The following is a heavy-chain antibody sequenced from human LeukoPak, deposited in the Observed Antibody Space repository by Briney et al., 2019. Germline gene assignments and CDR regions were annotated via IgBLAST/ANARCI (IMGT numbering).Heavy chain of an antibody. Sequence: PSETLSLTCTVSGGSISSGDYYWSWIRQPPGEGLEWIGYIYYSGSTYYNPSLKSRATISVDTSKNQFSLKLSSVTAADTAVYYCARRDSSGYLNWFDPWGQGTLVTVSS. CDR1: GGSISSGDYY. D-gene: IGHD3-22*01. CDR3: ARRDSSGYLNWFDP. J-gene: IGHJ5*02. CDR2: IYYSGST. V-gene: IGHV4-30-4*01.